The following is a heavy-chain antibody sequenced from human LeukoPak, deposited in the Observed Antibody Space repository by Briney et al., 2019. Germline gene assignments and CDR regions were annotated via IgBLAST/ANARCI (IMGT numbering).Heavy chain of an antibody. D-gene: IGHD2-2*01. J-gene: IGHJ4*02. CDR3: ARELGYCSSTSCYFFDY. V-gene: IGHV3-53*01. CDR2: IYSGGST. Sequence: GGSLRLSCAASGFTVSSNYMSRVRQAPGKGLEWVSVIYSGGSTYYADSVKGRFTISRDNSKNTLYLQMNSLRAEDTAVYYCARELGYCSSTSCYFFDYWGQGTLVTVSS. CDR1: GFTVSSNY.